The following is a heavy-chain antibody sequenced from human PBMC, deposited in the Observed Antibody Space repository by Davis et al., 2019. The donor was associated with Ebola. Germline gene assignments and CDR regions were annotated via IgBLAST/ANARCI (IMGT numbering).Heavy chain of an antibody. J-gene: IGHJ6*04. Sequence: SVKVSCKASGGTFSTYTISWVRQAPGQGLEWMGRIIPVLAVTNYAQRFQGRVTITADKSTSTAFMELSSLRSEDTAMYYCAREGGTYYYYYGLDVWGKGTTVTVSS. V-gene: IGHV1-69*04. CDR2: IIPVLAVT. CDR1: GGTFSTYT. CDR3: AREGGTYYYYYGLDV. D-gene: IGHD3-16*01.